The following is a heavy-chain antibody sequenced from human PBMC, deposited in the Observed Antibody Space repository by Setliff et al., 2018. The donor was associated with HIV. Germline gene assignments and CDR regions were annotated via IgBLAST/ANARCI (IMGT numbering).Heavy chain of an antibody. V-gene: IGHV3-13*01. CDR3: ARRGIIGTSHYHGMDV. D-gene: IGHD1-20*01. CDR1: GFTFSSCD. Sequence: GGSLRLSCAASGFTFSSCDMQWVRQAPGKGLEWVSAIGIAGDAYYAGSVKGRFTISRENAKNSLYLHMNSLTAGDTAVYYCARRGIIGTSHYHGMDVWGQGTTVTVSS. CDR2: IGIAGDA. J-gene: IGHJ6*02.